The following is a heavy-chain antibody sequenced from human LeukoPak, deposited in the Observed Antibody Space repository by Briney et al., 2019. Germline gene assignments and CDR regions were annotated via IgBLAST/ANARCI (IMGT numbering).Heavy chain of an antibody. CDR1: GITFSNFD. V-gene: IGHV3-30*18. CDR2: ISSDGRNR. Sequence: PGGSLRLSCAASGITFSNFDLHWVRQAPGKGLEWVAVISSDGRNRYYADSVKGRFTISRDNSKNTLFLQMNSLRPEDTTVYYCAKGVGGIGSWYYFDYWGQGTPVTVSS. J-gene: IGHJ4*02. D-gene: IGHD1-26*01. CDR3: AKGVGGIGSWYYFDY.